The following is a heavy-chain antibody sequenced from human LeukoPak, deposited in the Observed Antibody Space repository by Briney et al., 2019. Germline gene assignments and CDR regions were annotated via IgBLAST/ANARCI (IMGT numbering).Heavy chain of an antibody. CDR2: ITSNGGST. V-gene: IGHV3-64*04. CDR3: AKSPRDYYYYGMDV. J-gene: IGHJ6*02. CDR1: GFTFGSYA. Sequence: GGSLRLSCSASGFTFGSYAMQWVRQAPGKGLEYVSAITSNGGSTYYADSVKGRFTVSRDNSKNTLYLQMNSLRAEDTAVYYCAKSPRDYYYYGMDVWGQGTTVTVSS.